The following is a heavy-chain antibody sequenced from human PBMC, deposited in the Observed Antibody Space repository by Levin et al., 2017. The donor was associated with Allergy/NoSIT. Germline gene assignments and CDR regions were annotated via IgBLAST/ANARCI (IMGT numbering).Heavy chain of an antibody. Sequence: PSETLSLTCTVSGGSISSSSYYWGWIRQPPGKGLEWIGSIYYSGSTYYNPSLKSRVTISVDTSKNQFSLKLSSVTAADTAVYYCARVSLEWLLSDYYYYGMDVWGQGTTVTVSS. J-gene: IGHJ6*02. CDR2: IYYSGST. CDR1: GGSISSSSYY. D-gene: IGHD3-3*01. CDR3: ARVSLEWLLSDYYYYGMDV. V-gene: IGHV4-39*07.